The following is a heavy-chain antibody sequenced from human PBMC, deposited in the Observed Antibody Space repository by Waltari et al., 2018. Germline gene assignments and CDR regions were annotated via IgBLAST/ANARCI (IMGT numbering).Heavy chain of an antibody. CDR1: GIIFSNYW. CDR2: RKEDGSEK. Sequence: EVRLVESGGGLVQPGGSLRLSCAASGIIFSNYWMSWVRQPPGKGLEWVADRKEDGSEKYYVDSVKGRFTISRDNAKNSVYLQMSNLRVDDTAVYYCAKGGGPHYWGQGTLVTVSS. CDR3: AKGGGPHY. D-gene: IGHD1-26*01. V-gene: IGHV3-7*01. J-gene: IGHJ4*02.